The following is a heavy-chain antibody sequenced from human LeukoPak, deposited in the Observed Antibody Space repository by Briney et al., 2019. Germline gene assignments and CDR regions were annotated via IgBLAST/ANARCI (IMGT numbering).Heavy chain of an antibody. CDR2: ISWNSGSI. V-gene: IGHV3-9*01. CDR3: AKGGIAVAGTVYYYYYMDV. Sequence: GGSLRLSCAASGFTFDDYAMHWVRQAPGKGLEWVSGISWNSGSIGYADSVKGRFTISRDNAKNSLYLQMNSLRAEDTALYYCAKGGIAVAGTVYYYYYMDVWGKGTTVTVSS. CDR1: GFTFDDYA. D-gene: IGHD6-19*01. J-gene: IGHJ6*03.